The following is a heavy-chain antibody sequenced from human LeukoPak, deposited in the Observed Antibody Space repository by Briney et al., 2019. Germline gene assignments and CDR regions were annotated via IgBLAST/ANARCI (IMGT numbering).Heavy chain of an antibody. Sequence: GGSLRLSCAASGFTFSSYWMSWVRQAPGKGLEWVANLKEDGSEQYYVDSVKGRFTISRDNAKNSLYLQMNSLRAEDTAVYYCATYQGYNYGPFDYWGQGTLVTVSS. CDR3: ATYQGYNYGPFDY. V-gene: IGHV3-7*05. J-gene: IGHJ4*02. CDR2: LKEDGSEQ. CDR1: GFTFSSYW. D-gene: IGHD5-18*01.